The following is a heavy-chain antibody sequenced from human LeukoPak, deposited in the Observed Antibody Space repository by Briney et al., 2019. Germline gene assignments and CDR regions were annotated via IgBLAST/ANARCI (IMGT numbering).Heavy chain of an antibody. CDR1: GGSISSYY. D-gene: IGHD2-2*01. CDR3: ARDRGYQYLGDAFDI. J-gene: IGHJ3*02. CDR2: IYYSGST. Sequence: SETLSLTCTVSGGSISSYYWSWIRQPPGKGLEWIGYIYYSGSTNYNPSLKSRVTISVDTSKNQFSLKLSSVTAADTAVYYCARDRGYQYLGDAFDIWGQGTMVTVSS. V-gene: IGHV4-59*01.